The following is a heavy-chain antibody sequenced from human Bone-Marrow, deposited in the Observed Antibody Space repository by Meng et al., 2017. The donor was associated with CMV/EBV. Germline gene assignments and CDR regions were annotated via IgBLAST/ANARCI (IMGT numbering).Heavy chain of an antibody. Sequence: GGSLRLSCAASGFTFSSYAMHWVRQAPGKGLEWVAVISYDGSNKYYADSVKGRFTISRDNSKNTLYLQMKSLRAEDTAVYYCARGPGLAAAGYYYYYYGMDFWGQGTTVTVSS. J-gene: IGHJ6*02. D-gene: IGHD6-13*01. V-gene: IGHV3-30-3*01. CDR2: ISYDGSNK. CDR3: ARGPGLAAAGYYYYYYGMDF. CDR1: GFTFSSYA.